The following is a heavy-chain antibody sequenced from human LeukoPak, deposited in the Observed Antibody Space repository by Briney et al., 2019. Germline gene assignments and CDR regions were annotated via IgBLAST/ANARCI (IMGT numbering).Heavy chain of an antibody. Sequence: GESLKISCKGSGYSFTNYWISWVRQMPGKGLEWMGRIDPSDSYTNYSPSFQGHVTISADKSISTAYLQWSSLKASDTAMYYCARRDAQAIAIDYWGQGTLVTVSS. D-gene: IGHD3-22*01. CDR3: ARRDAQAIAIDY. V-gene: IGHV5-10-1*01. CDR2: IDPSDSYT. CDR1: GYSFTNYW. J-gene: IGHJ4*02.